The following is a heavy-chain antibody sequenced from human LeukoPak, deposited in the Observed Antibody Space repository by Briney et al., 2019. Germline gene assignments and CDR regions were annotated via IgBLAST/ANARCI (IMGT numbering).Heavy chain of an antibody. D-gene: IGHD1-26*01. CDR2: ITNSGRST. J-gene: IGHJ4*02. Sequence: GGSLRLSCEASGFSFSNYFISWIRQAPGKGLEWVSYITNSGRSTNYADAVKGRFTISRDNTKKSVYLEMTDLRPEDTAVYFCAREASGNYYVFDSWGQGTRVTVSS. CDR3: AREASGNYYVFDS. V-gene: IGHV3-11*04. CDR1: GFSFSNYF.